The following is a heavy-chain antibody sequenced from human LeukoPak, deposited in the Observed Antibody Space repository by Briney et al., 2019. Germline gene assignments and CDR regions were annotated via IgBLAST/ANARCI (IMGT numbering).Heavy chain of an antibody. V-gene: IGHV3-21*06. Sequence: GGSLRLSCAASGFTFSSYWMSWVRQAPGKGLEWVSSISSESAHILYAEPVKGRFTISRDNAENLVYLHMNSLRAEDTAVYYCARFETVAAKPFEYWGQGTLVTVSS. CDR1: GFTFSSYW. CDR2: ISSESAHI. D-gene: IGHD6-19*01. CDR3: ARFETVAAKPFEY. J-gene: IGHJ4*02.